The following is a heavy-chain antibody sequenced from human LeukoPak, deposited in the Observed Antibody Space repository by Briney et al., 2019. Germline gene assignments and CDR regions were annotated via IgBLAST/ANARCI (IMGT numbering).Heavy chain of an antibody. D-gene: IGHD1-26*01. Sequence: GGSLRLSCAASGFTFSSYGMHWVRQAPGKGLEWVAVIWYGGSNKYYADSVKGRFTISRDNAKNSLYLQMNSLRAEDTAVYYCASSIHHSGSYSAGAFDIWGQGTMVTVSS. CDR2: IWYGGSNK. J-gene: IGHJ3*02. CDR1: GFTFSSYG. CDR3: ASSIHHSGSYSAGAFDI. V-gene: IGHV3-33*03.